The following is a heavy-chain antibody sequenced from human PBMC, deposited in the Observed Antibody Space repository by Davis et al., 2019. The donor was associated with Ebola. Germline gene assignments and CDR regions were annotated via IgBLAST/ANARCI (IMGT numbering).Heavy chain of an antibody. J-gene: IGHJ6*02. V-gene: IGHV3-48*01. D-gene: IGHD1-7*01. CDR2: ITISSDTI. Sequence: GGSLRLSCAASGFTFSSYTMSWVRQAPGKGLEWISYITISSDTIYYADSVKGRFTISRDNSKNTLYLQMNSLRAEDTAVYYCAKAGTTTRDYYYYYGIDVWGQGTTVTVSS. CDR1: GFTFSSYT. CDR3: AKAGTTTRDYYYYYGIDV.